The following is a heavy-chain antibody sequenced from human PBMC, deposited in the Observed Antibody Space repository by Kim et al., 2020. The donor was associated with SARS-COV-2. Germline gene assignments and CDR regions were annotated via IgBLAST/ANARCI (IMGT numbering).Heavy chain of an antibody. D-gene: IGHD3-3*01. CDR2: IYYSGST. V-gene: IGHV4-59*01. CDR3: ARGRSITIFGVVTAHSYM. Sequence: SETLSLTCTVSGGPISSYYWSWIRQPPGKGLEWIGYIYYSGSTNYNPSLKSRVTISVDTSKNQFSLKLSSVTAADTAVYYCARGRSITIFGVVTAHSYM. J-gene: IGHJ6*03. CDR1: GGPISSYY.